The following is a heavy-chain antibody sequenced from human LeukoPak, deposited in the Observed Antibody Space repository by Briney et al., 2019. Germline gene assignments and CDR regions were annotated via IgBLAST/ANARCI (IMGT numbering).Heavy chain of an antibody. D-gene: IGHD6-19*01. CDR3: AKNPLVSGTIYFDS. CDR2: ISGSGDNR. V-gene: IGHV3-23*01. J-gene: IGHJ4*02. Sequence: GGSLRLSCAASGFTFSSHAMSRVRQAPGKGLEWVSSISGSGDNRNYADSVKGRFTISRDNSKSTLYLEMNSLRAEDTAIYYCAKNPLVSGTIYFDSWGQGTLLTVSS. CDR1: GFTFSSHA.